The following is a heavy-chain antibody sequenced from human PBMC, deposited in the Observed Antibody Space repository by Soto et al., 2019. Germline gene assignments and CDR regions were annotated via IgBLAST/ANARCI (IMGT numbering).Heavy chain of an antibody. Sequence: ASVKVSYKASGYTFTSYGISWVRQAPGQGLEWMGWISAYNGNTNYAQKLQGRVTMTTDTSTSTAYVELRSLRSDDTAVYYCATAAGTPKVPFDYWGQGTLVTV. CDR2: ISAYNGNT. J-gene: IGHJ4*02. CDR3: ATAAGTPKVPFDY. CDR1: GYTFTSYG. D-gene: IGHD6-13*01. V-gene: IGHV1-18*01.